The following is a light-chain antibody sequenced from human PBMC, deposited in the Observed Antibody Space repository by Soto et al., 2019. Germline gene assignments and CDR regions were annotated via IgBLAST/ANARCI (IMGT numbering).Light chain of an antibody. CDR2: DAS. Sequence: EIVLTQSPATLSLSPGERATLSCRASQSVSSYLAWYQQKPGQAPRLLIYDASNRATGIPAGFSGSGSGTDFTLTISSLEPEDFAVYYWQQRSNLLTFGGGTKVEIK. V-gene: IGKV3-11*01. J-gene: IGKJ4*01. CDR3: QQRSNLLT. CDR1: QSVSSY.